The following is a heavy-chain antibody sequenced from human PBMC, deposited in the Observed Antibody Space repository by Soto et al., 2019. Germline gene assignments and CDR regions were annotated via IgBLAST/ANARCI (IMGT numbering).Heavy chain of an antibody. D-gene: IGHD2-2*02. CDR2: ISGSGGST. CDR1: GFTFSSYA. J-gene: IGHJ6*02. V-gene: IGHV3-23*01. Sequence: GGSLRLSCAASGFTFSSYAMSWVRQAPGKGLEWVSAISGSGGSTYYADSVKGRFTISRDNSKNTLYLQMNSLRAEDTAVYYCAKLDRGYCSSTSCYTGYYYYYYGMDVWGQGTTVTV. CDR3: AKLDRGYCSSTSCYTGYYYYYYGMDV.